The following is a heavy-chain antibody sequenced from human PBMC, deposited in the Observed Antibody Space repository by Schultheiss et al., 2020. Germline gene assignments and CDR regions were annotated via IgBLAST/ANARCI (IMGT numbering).Heavy chain of an antibody. V-gene: IGHV4-61*08. CDR3: ARLSGYEHPFFDY. Sequence: SATLSLTCTVSGGSVNSGGYYWSWIRQHPGKGLEWIGYIYYSGSTKYNPSLKSRVTISVDKSKNQFSLKMTSVTAEDTAVYYCARLSGYEHPFFDYWGQGTLVTVSS. D-gene: IGHD6-25*01. CDR1: GGSVNSGGYY. J-gene: IGHJ4*02. CDR2: IYYSGST.